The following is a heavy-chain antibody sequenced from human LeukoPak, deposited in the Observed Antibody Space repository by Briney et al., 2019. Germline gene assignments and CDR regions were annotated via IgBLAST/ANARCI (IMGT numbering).Heavy chain of an antibody. CDR3: ARDNDLTFWSGYYTGSWFDP. D-gene: IGHD3-3*01. CDR1: GGSISSGDYY. J-gene: IGHJ5*02. CDR2: IYYSGST. Sequence: PSQTLSLTCTVSGGSISSGDYYWSWIRQPPGKGLEWIGYIYYSGSTNYNPSLKSRVTISVDTSKNQFSLKLSSVTAADTAVYYCARDNDLTFWSGYYTGSWFDPWGQGTLVTVSS. V-gene: IGHV4-61*08.